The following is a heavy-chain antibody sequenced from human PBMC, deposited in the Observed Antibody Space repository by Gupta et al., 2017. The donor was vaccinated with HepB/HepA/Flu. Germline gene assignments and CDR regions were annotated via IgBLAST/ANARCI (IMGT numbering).Heavy chain of an antibody. Sequence: QVQLVQSGAEVKKPGASVKVSCKASGYTFTSYAMHWVRQAPGQRLEWMGWINAGNGNTKYSQKFQGRVTITRDASASTAYMELSSLRSEDTAVYYCARIQFKAVAGIIGAFDIWGQGTMVTVSS. J-gene: IGHJ3*02. CDR3: ARIQFKAVAGIIGAFDI. CDR1: GYTFTSYA. V-gene: IGHV1-3*01. CDR2: INAGNGNT. D-gene: IGHD6-19*01.